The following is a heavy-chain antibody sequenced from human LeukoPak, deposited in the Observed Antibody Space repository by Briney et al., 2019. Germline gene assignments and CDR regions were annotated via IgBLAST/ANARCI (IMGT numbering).Heavy chain of an antibody. CDR3: ATSQTRVGAADS. CDR1: GGSISSGGYY. V-gene: IGHV4-31*03. Sequence: PSQTLSLTCTVSGGSISSGGYYWSWIRQHPGKGLEWIGYIYYSGSTYYNPSLKSRVTISVDTSKNQSSLKLSSVTAADTAVYYCATSQTRVGAADSWGQGTLVTVSS. D-gene: IGHD1-26*01. CDR2: IYYSGST. J-gene: IGHJ4*02.